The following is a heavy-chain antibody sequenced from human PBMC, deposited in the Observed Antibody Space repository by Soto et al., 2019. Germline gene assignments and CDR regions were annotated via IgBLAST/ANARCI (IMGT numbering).Heavy chain of an antibody. D-gene: IGHD3-10*01. CDR3: ARADVLLWFGELLCGAFDI. V-gene: IGHV4-39*01. CDR1: GCSVSSSSYY. Sequence: PSQTLSLTCTVSGCSVSSSSYYWGWIRQPPGKGLEWIGSIYYSGSTYYNPSLKSRVTISVDTSKNQFSLKPSSVTAADTAVYYCARADVLLWFGELLCGAFDIWGQGTMVTVSS. CDR2: IYYSGST. J-gene: IGHJ3*02.